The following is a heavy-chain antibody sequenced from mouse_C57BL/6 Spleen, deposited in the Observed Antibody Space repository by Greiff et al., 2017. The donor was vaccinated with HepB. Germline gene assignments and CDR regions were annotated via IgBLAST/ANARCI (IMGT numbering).Heavy chain of an antibody. J-gene: IGHJ2*01. CDR1: GFTFSDYY. CDR3: ARGGYYGSSCLDY. Sequence: EVKLMESEGGLVQPGSSMKLSCTASGFTFSDYYMAWVRQVPEKGLEWVANINYDGSSTYYLDSLKSRFIISRDNAKNILYLQMSSLKSEDTATYYCARGGYYGSSCLDYWGQGTTLTVSS. CDR2: INYDGSST. V-gene: IGHV5-16*01. D-gene: IGHD1-1*01.